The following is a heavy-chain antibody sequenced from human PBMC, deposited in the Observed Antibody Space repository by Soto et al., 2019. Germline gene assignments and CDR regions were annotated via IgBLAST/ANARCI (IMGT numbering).Heavy chain of an antibody. J-gene: IGHJ6*02. CDR2: IYDSETT. Sequence: NPSETLSLTCTVSGGSINSDDSYWSWLRQPPGRGLEWIGYIYDSETTYYNPSLKSRVTISVATSKNQFSLKLNSVTAADTAVYYCARDRQSEIVAMLASNGMGVWGQGTTVTVSS. CDR1: GGSINSDDSY. D-gene: IGHD5-12*01. CDR3: ARDRQSEIVAMLASNGMGV. V-gene: IGHV4-30-4*01.